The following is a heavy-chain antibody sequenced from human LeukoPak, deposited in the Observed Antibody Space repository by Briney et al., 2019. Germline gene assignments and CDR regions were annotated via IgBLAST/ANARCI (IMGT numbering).Heavy chain of an antibody. CDR2: ISGSGGST. D-gene: IGHD5-12*01. V-gene: IGHV3-23*01. CDR3: AKNIVANQFYYYYMDV. Sequence: GGSLRLSCAASGFTFSSYAMSWVRQAPGKGLEWVSAISGSGGSTYYADSVKGRFTISRDNSNNTLYLQMSSLRVEDTAVYYCAKNIVANQFYYYYMDVWGKGTAVTVSS. J-gene: IGHJ6*03. CDR1: GFTFSSYA.